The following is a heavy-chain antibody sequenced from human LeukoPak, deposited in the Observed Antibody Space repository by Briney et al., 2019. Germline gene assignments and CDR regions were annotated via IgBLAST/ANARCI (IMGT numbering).Heavy chain of an antibody. Sequence: SETLSLTCTVSGGSISGSSYYWGWIRQPPGKGLEWIGSISYSGSTYYNPSLKSRVTISVDTSRNQFSLKLTSLTAADTAVYYCARSVASVTTIFNAFDIWGQGTMVTVSS. CDR3: ARSVASVTTIFNAFDI. V-gene: IGHV4-39*01. CDR2: ISYSGST. CDR1: GGSISGSSYY. D-gene: IGHD4-11*01. J-gene: IGHJ3*02.